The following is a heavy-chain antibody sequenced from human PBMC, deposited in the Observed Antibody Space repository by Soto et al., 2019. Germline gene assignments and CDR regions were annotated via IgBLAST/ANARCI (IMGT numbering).Heavy chain of an antibody. CDR3: ARGSGNWFDP. D-gene: IGHD6-19*01. CDR2: INHSGST. Sequence: QVQLQQWGAGLLKPSETLSLTCAVYGESFSGYYWSWIRQPPGKGLEWIGEINHSGSTNYNPSLKSRVTISVDTSNNQFSLKLSSVSAADTAVYYCARGSGNWFDPWGQGTLVTVSS. J-gene: IGHJ5*02. CDR1: GESFSGYY. V-gene: IGHV4-34*01.